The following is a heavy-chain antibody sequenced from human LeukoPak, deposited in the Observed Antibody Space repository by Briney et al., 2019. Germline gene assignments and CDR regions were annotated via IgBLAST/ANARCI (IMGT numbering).Heavy chain of an antibody. CDR2: ISGSGGST. D-gene: IGHD1-14*01. Sequence: PGGSLRLSCAASGFTFTDYYMTWIRQAPGKGLEWVSAISGSGGSTYYADSVKGRFTISRDNSKNTLYLQMNSLRAEDTAVYYCAKETSSPGSWGQGTLVTVSS. J-gene: IGHJ5*02. CDR1: GFTFTDYY. V-gene: IGHV3-23*01. CDR3: AKETSSPGS.